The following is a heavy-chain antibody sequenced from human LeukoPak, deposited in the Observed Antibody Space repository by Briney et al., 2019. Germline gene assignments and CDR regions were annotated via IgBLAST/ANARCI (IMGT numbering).Heavy chain of an antibody. CDR1: GFTSSDYS. J-gene: IGHJ4*02. D-gene: IGHD6-6*01. Sequence: PGGSLRLSCAASGFTSSDYSMSWIRQAPGKGLEWVSDISTTSSYTNYADSVKGRFTISRDNAKNSLYLQMNSLRAEDTAVYYCARIAARIFDYWGQGTLVTVSS. CDR2: ISTTSSYT. CDR3: ARIAARIFDY. V-gene: IGHV3-11*03.